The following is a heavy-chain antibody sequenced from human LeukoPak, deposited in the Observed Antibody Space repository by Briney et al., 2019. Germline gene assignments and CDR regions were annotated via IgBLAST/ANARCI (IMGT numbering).Heavy chain of an antibody. Sequence: PGGSLRLSCAASGFTFSSYGMHWVRQAPGKGLEWVAFIRYDGSNKYYADSVKGRFTISRDNSKNTLNLQMNSLRAEDTAVYYCAILVVPAAVGSWHFDYWGQGTLVTVSS. V-gene: IGHV3-30*02. CDR2: IRYDGSNK. CDR3: AILVVPAAVGSWHFDY. J-gene: IGHJ4*02. CDR1: GFTFSSYG. D-gene: IGHD2-2*01.